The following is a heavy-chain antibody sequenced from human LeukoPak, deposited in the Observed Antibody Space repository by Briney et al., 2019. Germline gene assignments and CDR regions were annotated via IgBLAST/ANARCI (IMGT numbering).Heavy chain of an antibody. D-gene: IGHD3-22*01. CDR3: AKAPDRDYYDSSGYYLGLAWYYFDY. V-gene: IGHV3-23*01. CDR1: GFTFSSYA. Sequence: GGSLRLSCAASGFTFSSYAMSWVRQAPGKGLEWVSAISGSGGSTYYADSVKGRFTISRDNSKNTLYLQMNSLRAEDTAVYYCAKAPDRDYYDSSGYYLGLAWYYFDYWGQGTLVTVSS. J-gene: IGHJ4*02. CDR2: ISGSGGST.